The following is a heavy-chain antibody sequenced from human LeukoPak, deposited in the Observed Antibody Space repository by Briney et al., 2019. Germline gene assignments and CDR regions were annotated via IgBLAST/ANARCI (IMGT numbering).Heavy chain of an antibody. CDR3: AKGRGNYYGSGSYSPFDY. CDR2: ISADNGNT. J-gene: IGHJ4*02. CDR1: GYTFTSYG. Sequence: GAAVKVSCKASGYTFTSYGISWVRQAPGQGLEWMGWISADNGNTNYAQKLQGRVTMTTDTSTSTAYMELRSLRSDDTAVYYCAKGRGNYYGSGSYSPFDYWGQGTLVTVSS. D-gene: IGHD3-10*01. V-gene: IGHV1-18*01.